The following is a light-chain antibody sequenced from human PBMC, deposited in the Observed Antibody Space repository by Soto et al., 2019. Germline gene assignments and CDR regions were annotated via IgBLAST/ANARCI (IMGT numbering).Light chain of an antibody. Sequence: EIVLTQSPGTLSLSPGERATLSCRASQSVSSSYLAWYQQKPGQAPRLLIYATSNRATGIPDRFGGSGSGADFTLTISRLEPEDFAVYYCQQYGNSPVFTFGPGTKVDIK. CDR3: QQYGNSPVFT. J-gene: IGKJ3*01. V-gene: IGKV3-20*01. CDR2: ATS. CDR1: QSVSSSY.